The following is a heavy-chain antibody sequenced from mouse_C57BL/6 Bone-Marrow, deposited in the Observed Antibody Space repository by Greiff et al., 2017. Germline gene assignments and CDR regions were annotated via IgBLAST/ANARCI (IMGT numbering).Heavy chain of an antibody. Sequence: VQLQESGPGLVQPSQRLSITCTVSGFSLTSYGVNWVRQSPGKGLEWLGVRWSGGSTDDNAAFISRLSISKDNSKNQVFFKMNSLHANDTARDYCAREYTVVYYYAMDYWGQGTSVTVSS. J-gene: IGHJ4*01. D-gene: IGHD1-1*01. CDR3: AREYTVVYYYAMDY. CDR2: RWSGGST. V-gene: IGHV2-2*02. CDR1: GFSLTSYG.